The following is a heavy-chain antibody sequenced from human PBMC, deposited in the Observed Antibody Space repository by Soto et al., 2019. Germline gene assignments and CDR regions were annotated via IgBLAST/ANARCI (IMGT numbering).Heavy chain of an antibody. CDR2: ISAYNGNT. D-gene: IGHD2-2*01. CDR1: GYTFTSYG. J-gene: IGHJ6*03. Sequence: GASVKVSCKASGYTFTSYGISWVRQAPGQGLERMGWISAYNGNTNYAQKLQGRVTMTTDTSASTAYMELSSLRSEDTAVYYCARGGYCSSTSCYGITYYYYMDVWGKGTTVTVSS. CDR3: ARGGYCSSTSCYGITYYYYMDV. V-gene: IGHV1-18*01.